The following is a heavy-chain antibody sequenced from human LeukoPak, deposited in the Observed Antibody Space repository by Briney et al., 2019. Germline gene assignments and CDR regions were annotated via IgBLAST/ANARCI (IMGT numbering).Heavy chain of an antibody. CDR3: AKGELVVAGTFFDW. Sequence: PGGSLTLSCAASGFTFSSYDMSWARQAPGKGLEWVSAISGSGGSTYYADSVKGRFTISRDNCKNTLYLQMNSLRAEDTAVYYCAKGELVVAGTFFDWWGQGTLVTVSS. CDR1: GFTFSSYD. D-gene: IGHD6-19*01. J-gene: IGHJ4*02. V-gene: IGHV3-23*01. CDR2: ISGSGGST.